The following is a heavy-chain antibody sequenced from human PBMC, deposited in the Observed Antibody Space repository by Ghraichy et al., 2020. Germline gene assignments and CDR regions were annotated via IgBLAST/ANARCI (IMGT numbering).Heavy chain of an antibody. D-gene: IGHD2-15*01. Sequence: SVKVSCKASGGTFSSYAISWVRQAPGQGLEWMGGIIPIFGTANYAQKFQGRVTITADESTSTAYMELSSLRSEDTAVYYCAREGVYCSGGSCYAYFDYWGQGTLVAVSS. CDR2: IIPIFGTA. CDR3: AREGVYCSGGSCYAYFDY. CDR1: GGTFSSYA. J-gene: IGHJ4*02. V-gene: IGHV1-69*13.